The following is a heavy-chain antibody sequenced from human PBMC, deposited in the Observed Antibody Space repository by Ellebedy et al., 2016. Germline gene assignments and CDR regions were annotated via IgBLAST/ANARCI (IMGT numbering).Heavy chain of an antibody. CDR3: AKSVTVVVSSYDDFDV. D-gene: IGHD2-21*02. Sequence: GESLKISCAASGFSFSNYAMSWVRQAPGKGLEWVAAISSPGGSTFYSNSVRGRFTVSRDNSKNTLSLQMNGLRAEDTALYYCAKSVTVVVSSYDDFDVWGQGTMVTVSS. CDR2: ISSPGGST. V-gene: IGHV3-23*01. CDR1: GFSFSNYA. J-gene: IGHJ3*01.